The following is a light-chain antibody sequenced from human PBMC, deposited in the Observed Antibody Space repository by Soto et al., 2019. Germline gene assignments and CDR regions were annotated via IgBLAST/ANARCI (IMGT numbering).Light chain of an antibody. CDR2: KAS. V-gene: IGKV1-5*03. Sequence: DIQMTQSPSTLSASVGDRVTITCRASQIIGTWLAWYQQKPGKAPKLLIYKASSLDSGVASRFSGSGSGTEFTLTISSLQPDDFATYYCQPYNSYFRTFGQGTKVEIK. J-gene: IGKJ1*01. CDR1: QIIGTW. CDR3: QPYNSYFRT.